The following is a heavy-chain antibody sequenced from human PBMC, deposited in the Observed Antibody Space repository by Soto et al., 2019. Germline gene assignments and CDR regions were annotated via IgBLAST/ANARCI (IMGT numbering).Heavy chain of an antibody. D-gene: IGHD3-9*01. J-gene: IGHJ5*02. CDR2: IYYSGST. V-gene: IGHV4-59*08. Sequence: SETLSLTCTVSGGSISSYYWSWIRQPPGKGLEWIGYIYYSGSTNYNPSLKSRVTISVDTSKNQFSLELSSVTAADTAVYYCARQAVLTGYYSNWFDPWGQGTLVTVSS. CDR3: ARQAVLTGYYSNWFDP. CDR1: GGSISSYY.